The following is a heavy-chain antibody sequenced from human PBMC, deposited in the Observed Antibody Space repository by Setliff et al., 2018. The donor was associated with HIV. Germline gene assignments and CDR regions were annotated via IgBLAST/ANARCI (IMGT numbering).Heavy chain of an antibody. D-gene: IGHD2-15*01. CDR1: GGTFRGFA. CDR3: TRGLPTYCSGYNCYPWDV. J-gene: IGHJ6*04. CDR2: FIPMRDVR. Sequence: GASVKVSCKASGGTFRGFAVNWVRQAPGQGLEWIGTFIPMRDVRIYAQTFGDRVTITSDEFTTTVYMEMRSLRSEDTAVYYCTRGLPTYCSGYNCYPWDVWGRGTTVTVSA. V-gene: IGHV1-69*04.